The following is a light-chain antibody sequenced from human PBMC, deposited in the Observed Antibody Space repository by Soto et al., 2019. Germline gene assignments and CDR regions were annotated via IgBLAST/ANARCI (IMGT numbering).Light chain of an antibody. CDR3: QSYDSSLSGAV. Sequence: QSVLTQPPSVSGAPGQRVTISCTGSSSNIGAGYDVHWYQQLPGTAPKLLIYGNSNRPSGVPDRFSGSKSGTSASLAITGLQAEYEADYSPQSYDSSLSGAVFGGGTQLTAL. J-gene: IGLJ7*02. V-gene: IGLV1-40*01. CDR1: SSNIGAGYD. CDR2: GNS.